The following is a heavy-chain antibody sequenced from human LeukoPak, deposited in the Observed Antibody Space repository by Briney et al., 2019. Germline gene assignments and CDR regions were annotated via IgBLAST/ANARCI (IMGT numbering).Heavy chain of an antibody. V-gene: IGHV5-51*01. CDR2: TYPGDSDT. CDR1: GYRFTSYW. J-gene: IGHJ5*02. CDR3: ARLGPGYCSSTSCYHWFDP. D-gene: IGHD2-2*01. Sequence: KSGESLKISCKGSGYRFTSYWIGGGRPFPGKGLGGLGITYPGDSDTRYSPSFKGQVTISADKSISTAYLQWSSLKASDTAMYYCARLGPGYCSSTSCYHWFDPWGQGTLVTVSS.